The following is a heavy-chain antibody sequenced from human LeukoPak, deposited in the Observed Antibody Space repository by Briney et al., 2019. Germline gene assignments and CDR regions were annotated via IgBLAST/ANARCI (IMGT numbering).Heavy chain of an antibody. J-gene: IGHJ3*02. CDR2: ISYDGSNK. CDR3: AKDNAYRSSWYAFDI. V-gene: IGHV3-30*18. Sequence: GGSLRLSCAASGFTFSSYAMSWVRQAPGKGLEWVAVISYDGSNKYYGDSVKGRFTISRDNSKNTLYLQMNSLRAEDTAVYYCAKDNAYRSSWYAFDIWGQGTMVTVSS. CDR1: GFTFSSYA. D-gene: IGHD6-13*01.